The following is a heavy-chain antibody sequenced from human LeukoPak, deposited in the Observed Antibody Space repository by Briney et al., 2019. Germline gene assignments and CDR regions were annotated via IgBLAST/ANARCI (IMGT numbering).Heavy chain of an antibody. CDR3: ARGKGGYYYVLDY. V-gene: IGHV1-46*01. CDR2: IIPSGGST. CDR1: GYTFTSYA. Sequence: ASVKVSCKASGYTFTSYAMHWVRQAPVQGLEWMGIIIPSGGSTTYAQKFQGRVTLTRDTSTNTVYMELSSLRSEDTAVYYCARGKGGYYYVLDYWGQGTLVTVSS. D-gene: IGHD3-22*01. J-gene: IGHJ4*02.